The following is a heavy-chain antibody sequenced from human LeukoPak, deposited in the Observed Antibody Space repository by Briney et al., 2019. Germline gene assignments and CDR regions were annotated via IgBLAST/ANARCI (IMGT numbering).Heavy chain of an antibody. CDR2: IIPIFSTA. CDR3: ARTPRYCSSTSCYFEWYLVNWFDP. D-gene: IGHD2-2*01. CDR1: GGTFSSYA. Sequence: SVKVSCKASGGTFSSYAISWVRQAPGQGLEWMGGIIPIFSTANYAQKFQGRVTITADESTSTAYMELSSLRSEDTAVYYCARTPRYCSSTSCYFEWYLVNWFDPWGQGTLVTVSS. V-gene: IGHV1-69*13. J-gene: IGHJ5*02.